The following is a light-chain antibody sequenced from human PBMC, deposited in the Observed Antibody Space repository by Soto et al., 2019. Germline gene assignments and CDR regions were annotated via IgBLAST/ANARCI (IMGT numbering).Light chain of an antibody. CDR2: GAS. Sequence: DILMTQSPSTLSASVGDRVTITCRASQSISSWLAWYQQKPGKAPNLLIYGASSLGSGVPSRFSGSGSGTDFTLTISSLQPDDFATYYCQQYNTYRYSFGQGTKLEI. CDR1: QSISSW. V-gene: IGKV1-5*01. J-gene: IGKJ2*01. CDR3: QQYNTYRYS.